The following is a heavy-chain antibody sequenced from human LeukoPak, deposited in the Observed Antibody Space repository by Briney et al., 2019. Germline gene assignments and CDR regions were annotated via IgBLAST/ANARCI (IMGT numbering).Heavy chain of an antibody. CDR2: IYYSGST. V-gene: IGHV4-59*01. CDR1: GGSISSYY. J-gene: IGHJ4*02. CDR3: ARAGSDSSGYYLDY. D-gene: IGHD3-22*01. Sequence: SETLSLTCTVSGGSISSYYWTWMRQPPGKGLECIGYIYYSGSTNYNPSLKSRVTISVDTSENQFSLKLSSVTAADTAVYYCARAGSDSSGYYLDYWGQGTLVTVSS.